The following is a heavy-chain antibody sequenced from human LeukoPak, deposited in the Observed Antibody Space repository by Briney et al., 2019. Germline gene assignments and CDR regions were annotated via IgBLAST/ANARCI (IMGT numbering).Heavy chain of an antibody. V-gene: IGHV4-59*01. CDR3: ARGVWAPAADNWFDP. CDR2: IYYSGST. J-gene: IGHJ5*02. Sequence: SETLSLTCTVSGGSISSYYWSWIRQPPGKGLEWIGYIYYSGSTNYNPSLKSRVTISVDTSKNQFSLKLSSVTAADTAVYYCARGVWAPAADNWFDPWRQGTLVTVSS. CDR1: GGSISSYY. D-gene: IGHD2-2*01.